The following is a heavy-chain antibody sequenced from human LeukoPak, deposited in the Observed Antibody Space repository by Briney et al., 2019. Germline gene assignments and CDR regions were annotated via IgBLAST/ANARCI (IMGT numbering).Heavy chain of an antibody. CDR1: GGSISSGDYY. CDR2: IYYSGST. D-gene: IGHD1-26*01. V-gene: IGHV4-61*08. J-gene: IGHJ4*02. CDR3: AAEIVVGATRLYYFDY. Sequence: SETLSLTCTVSGGSISSGDYYSSWIRQPPGRGLEWIGYIYYSGSTNYNPSLKSRVTISVDTSKNQFSLKLSSVTAADTAVYYCAAEIVVGATRLYYFDYWGQGTLVTVSS.